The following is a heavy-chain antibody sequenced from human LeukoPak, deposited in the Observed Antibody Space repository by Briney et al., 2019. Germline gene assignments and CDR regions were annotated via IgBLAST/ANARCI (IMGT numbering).Heavy chain of an antibody. CDR2: IYYSGST. J-gene: IGHJ4*02. D-gene: IGHD1-1*01. CDR1: GGSISSSSYY. CDR3: ARLALEGLPVDY. Sequence: KPSETLSLTCTVSGGSISSSSYYWGWIRQPPGKGLEWIGSIYYSGSTYYNPSLKSRVTISVDTSKNQFSLKLSSVTAADTAVYYCARLALEGLPVDYWGQGTLVTVSS. V-gene: IGHV4-39*01.